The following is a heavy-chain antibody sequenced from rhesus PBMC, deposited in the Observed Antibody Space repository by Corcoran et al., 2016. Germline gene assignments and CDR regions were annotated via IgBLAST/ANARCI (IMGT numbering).Heavy chain of an antibody. CDR3: ARGSTAGTSFDY. CDR1: GGSISSGYYY. J-gene: IGHJ4*01. V-gene: IGHV4-122*02. Sequence: QVQLQESGPGLVKPSETLSLTCAVSGGSISSGYYYGTWIRQPPGKGPEWIGYITYSGSTSYNPALKSRVTISRDTSKNQFSLKLSSVTAADTAVYYCARGSTAGTSFDYWGQGVLVTVSS. CDR2: ITYSGST. D-gene: IGHD1-1*01.